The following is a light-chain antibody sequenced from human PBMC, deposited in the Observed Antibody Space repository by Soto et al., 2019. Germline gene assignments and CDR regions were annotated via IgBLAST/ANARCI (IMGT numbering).Light chain of an antibody. CDR2: EVS. Sequence: QSALTQPASVAGSPGQSITISCTGSSSDVGRYNYVSWYQQHPGKAPKLMTYEVSNRNSGVSIRFSGSKSGNTASLPISGLQAEDEADYYCSSYTSSKSVVFGGGTKVTVL. J-gene: IGLJ2*01. CDR3: SSYTSSKSVV. CDR1: SSDVGRYNY. V-gene: IGLV2-14*01.